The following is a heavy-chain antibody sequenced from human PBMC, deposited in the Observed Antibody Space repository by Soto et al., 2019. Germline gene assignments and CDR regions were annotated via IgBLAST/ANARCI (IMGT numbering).Heavy chain of an antibody. D-gene: IGHD1-26*01. CDR2: INPYNGNT. Sequence: QVQLVQSGAEVRKPGASVNISCWASGFTFGDNLINWVHQVPGQSLEWMGWINPYNGNTKYSQTFQGRVTISRHSSASIAYVAVTYLTSDDTAVYYCARDILSVGPRGNDAFDVWGQGTMVTVSS. J-gene: IGHJ3*01. CDR3: ARDILSVGPRGNDAFDV. V-gene: IGHV1-3*01. CDR1: GFTFGDNL.